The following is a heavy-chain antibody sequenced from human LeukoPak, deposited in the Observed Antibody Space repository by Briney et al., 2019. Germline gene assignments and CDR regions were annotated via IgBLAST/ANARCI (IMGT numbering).Heavy chain of an antibody. CDR1: GFTFSAYA. CDR3: ARDLVGGWDDSSGYYYGYFDY. CDR2: ISYDGNNK. V-gene: IGHV3-30-3*01. J-gene: IGHJ4*02. Sequence: GGSLRLSCEASGFTFSAYAMTWVRQAPGKGLEWVAVISYDGNNKYYADSVKGRFTISRDNSKNTLYLQMNSLRAEDTAVYYCARDLVGGWDDSSGYYYGYFDYWGQGTLVTVSS. D-gene: IGHD3-22*01.